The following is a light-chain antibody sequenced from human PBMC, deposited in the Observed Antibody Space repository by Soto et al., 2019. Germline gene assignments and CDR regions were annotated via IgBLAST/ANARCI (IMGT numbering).Light chain of an antibody. CDR2: ETS. CDR3: GTWDSSLSAML. J-gene: IGLJ2*01. V-gene: IGLV1-51*01. CDR1: SSNIGNNY. Sequence: QSVLTQPPSVSAAPGQKVTISCSGASSNIGNNYVSWYQQLPGTAPKLLIYETSNRPSGIPDRFSGSKSGTSATLGITGLQTGDEADYYCGTWDSSLSAMLFGGGTKLTVL.